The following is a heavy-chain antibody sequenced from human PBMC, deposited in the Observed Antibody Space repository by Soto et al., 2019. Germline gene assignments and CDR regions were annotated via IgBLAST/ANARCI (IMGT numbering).Heavy chain of an antibody. CDR3: ARSPPIAVAGVNDY. D-gene: IGHD6-19*01. V-gene: IGHV1-18*01. Sequence: GASVKVSCKASGYTFTSYGISWVRQAHGQGLEWMGWISAYNGNTNYAQKLQSRVTMTTDTSTSTAYMELRSLRSDDTAVYYCARSPPIAVAGVNDYWGQGTLVTVSS. CDR2: ISAYNGNT. J-gene: IGHJ4*02. CDR1: GYTFTSYG.